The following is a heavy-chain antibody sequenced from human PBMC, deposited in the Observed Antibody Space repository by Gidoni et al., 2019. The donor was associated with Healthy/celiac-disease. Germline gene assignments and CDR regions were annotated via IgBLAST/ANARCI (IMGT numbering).Heavy chain of an antibody. Sequence: QLQLQASGPGLVKPSETLSLTCTVSGGSLSRSSSYWGWIRQPPGKGLEWIGSIYYSGSTYYNPSLKSRVTISVDTSKNQCSRKLSYVTAADTAVYYCASGYSYGSYYFDYWGQGTLVTVSS. CDR1: GGSLSRSSSY. D-gene: IGHD5-18*01. CDR3: ASGYSYGSYYFDY. CDR2: IYYSGST. V-gene: IGHV4-39*01. J-gene: IGHJ4*02.